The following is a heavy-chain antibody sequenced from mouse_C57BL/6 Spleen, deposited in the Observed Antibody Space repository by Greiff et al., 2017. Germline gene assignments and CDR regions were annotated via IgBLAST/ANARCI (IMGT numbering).Heavy chain of an antibody. CDR1: GYTFTTYP. D-gene: IGHD1-1*01. CDR3: ARGYYYGSRGYFDV. J-gene: IGHJ1*03. Sequence: VQLVESGAELVKPGASVKMSCKASGYTFTTYPIEWMKQNHGKSLEWIGNFHPYNDDTKYNEKFKGKATLTVEKSSSTVYLELSRLTSDDSAVYYCARGYYYGSRGYFDVWGTGTTVTVSS. CDR2: FHPYNDDT. V-gene: IGHV1-47*01.